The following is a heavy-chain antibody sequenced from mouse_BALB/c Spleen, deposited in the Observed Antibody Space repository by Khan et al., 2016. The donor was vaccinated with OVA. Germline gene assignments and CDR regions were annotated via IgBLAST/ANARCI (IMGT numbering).Heavy chain of an antibody. J-gene: IGHJ4*01. CDR3: ARGGAAFYRNDGGAMDS. V-gene: IGHV9-4*02. CDR1: GYTFTTAG. CDR2: INTHSGVP. D-gene: IGHD2-14*01. Sequence: QIQLVQSGPELKKPGETVRISCKASGYTFTTAGMQWVQKMPGKGLKWIGWINTHSGVPKYAEDFKGRFVFSLETSASTAYLQITNLKNEDTARYFCARGGAAFYRNDGGAMDSWGQGTSVTVSS.